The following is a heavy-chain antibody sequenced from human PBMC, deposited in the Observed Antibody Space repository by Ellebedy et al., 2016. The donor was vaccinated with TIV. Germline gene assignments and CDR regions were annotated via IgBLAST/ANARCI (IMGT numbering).Heavy chain of an antibody. J-gene: IGHJ4*02. D-gene: IGHD6-13*01. CDR3: SRPPYGTSWYGVY. CDR1: GFTFGDYP. V-gene: IGHV3-49*03. Sequence: PGGSLRLSCTASGFTFGDYPVIWFRQAPGKGLEWVGFIRTNTWRGTTEYAASVRGRFTFSRDDSKSLAYLQMHSLKTEDTAVYYCSRPPYGTSWYGVYWGQGTLVTVSS. CDR2: IRTNTWRGTT.